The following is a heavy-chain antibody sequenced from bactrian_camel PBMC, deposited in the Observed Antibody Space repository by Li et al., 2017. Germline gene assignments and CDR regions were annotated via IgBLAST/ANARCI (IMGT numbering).Heavy chain of an antibody. V-gene: IGHV3S1*01. CDR2: IPSAGGTT. J-gene: IGHJ4*01. Sequence: HVQLVESGGGLVQPGGSLRLSCTGPGFTFSSYWMYWVRKAPGKGLEWVSAIPSAGGTTYYADSVKGRFTISRDNAKNTLYLQMSSLSPADTAMYYCAAESYTRRGRLWYRVEDYTFRGQGTQVTVS. CDR1: GFTFSSYW. CDR3: AAESYTRRGRLWYRVEDYTF. D-gene: IGHD6*01.